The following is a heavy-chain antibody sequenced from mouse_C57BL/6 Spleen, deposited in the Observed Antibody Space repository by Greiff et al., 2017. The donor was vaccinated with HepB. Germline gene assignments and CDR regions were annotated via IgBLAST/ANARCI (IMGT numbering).Heavy chain of an antibody. CDR1: GFTFSDYY. V-gene: IGHV5-16*01. D-gene: IGHD1-1*01. CDR2: INYDGSST. Sequence: EVKVEESEGGLVQPGSSMKLSCTASGFTFSDYYMAWVRQVPEKGLEWVANINYDGSSTYYLDSLKSRFIISRDNAKNILYLQMSSLKSEDTATYYCARIYYYGSSYEYFDVWGTGTTVTVSS. J-gene: IGHJ1*03. CDR3: ARIYYYGSSYEYFDV.